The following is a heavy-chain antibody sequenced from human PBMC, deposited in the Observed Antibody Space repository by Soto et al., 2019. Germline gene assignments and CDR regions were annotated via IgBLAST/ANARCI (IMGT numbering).Heavy chain of an antibody. CDR3: VRQVFGDLHGLVDV. D-gene: IGHD3-10*02. J-gene: IGHJ6*02. Sequence: QVHLQESGPGLVKPSETLSLTCTVSGGSMSSHKWRWIRQPPGKGLEWIGYIHDSGDTSYNPSLKGRATIPEDTSKKEFSLKLRSVTAADTAVYYCVRQVFGDLHGLVDVWGQGTMVTVSS. CDR2: IHDSGDT. V-gene: IGHV4-59*08. CDR1: GGSMSSHK.